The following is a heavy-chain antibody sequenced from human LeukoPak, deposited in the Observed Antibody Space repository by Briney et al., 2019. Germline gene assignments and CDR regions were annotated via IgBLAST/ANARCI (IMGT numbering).Heavy chain of an antibody. D-gene: IGHD1-26*01. J-gene: IGHJ4*02. CDR2: INTNTGNP. CDR1: GYTFTSYA. V-gene: IGHV7-4-1*02. CDR3: ARGQYSGSPRGGFDY. Sequence: ASVNVSFKASGYTFTSYAMNWVRQAPGQGLEWMGWINTNTGNPTYAQGFTGRFVFSLDTSVSTAYLQISSLKAEDTAVYYCARGQYSGSPRGGFDYWGQGTLVTVSS.